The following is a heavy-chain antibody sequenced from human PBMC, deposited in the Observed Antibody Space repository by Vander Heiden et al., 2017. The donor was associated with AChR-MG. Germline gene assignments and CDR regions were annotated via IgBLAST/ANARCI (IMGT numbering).Heavy chain of an antibody. CDR3: ARHLVGATVHFDY. V-gene: IGHV4-39*01. J-gene: IGHJ4*02. CDR2: IYYSGST. D-gene: IGHD1-26*01. Sequence: QLQLQESGPGLVKPSETLSLTCTVSGGSISSSSYYWGWIRQPPGKGLEWIGSIYYSGSTYYNPSLKSRVTISVDTSKNQFSLKLSSVTAADTAVYYCARHLVGATVHFDYWGQGTLVTVSS. CDR1: GGSISSSSYY.